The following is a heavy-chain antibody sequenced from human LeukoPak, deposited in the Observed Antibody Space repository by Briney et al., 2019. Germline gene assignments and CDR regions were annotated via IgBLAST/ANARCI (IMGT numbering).Heavy chain of an antibody. V-gene: IGHV6-1*01. J-gene: IGHJ4*02. CDR2: TYYRSKWYY. CDR1: GDSVSSNSAS. CDR3: ARDFDY. Sequence: SQTLSLTCAISGDSVSSNSASWNWIRQSPSRGLEWLGRTYYRSKWYYDYAEYVKGRITVNPDTSKNQFSLQLKSVTPEDTAVYYCARDFDYWGQGTLVTVSS.